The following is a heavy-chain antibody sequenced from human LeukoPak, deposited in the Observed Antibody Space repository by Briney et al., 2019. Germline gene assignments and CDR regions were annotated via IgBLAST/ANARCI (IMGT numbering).Heavy chain of an antibody. D-gene: IGHD3-10*01. V-gene: IGHV3-33*01. J-gene: IGHJ4*02. CDR1: GFTFSSYG. CDR2: IWYDGSNK. Sequence: GGSLRLSCAASGFTFSSYGMHWVRHAPGKGLEWVAVIWYDGSNKYYADSVKGRFTISRDNSKNTLYLQMNSLRAEDTAVYYCARDNMVRGVIIAGTDYWGQGTLVTVSS. CDR3: ARDNMVRGVIIAGTDY.